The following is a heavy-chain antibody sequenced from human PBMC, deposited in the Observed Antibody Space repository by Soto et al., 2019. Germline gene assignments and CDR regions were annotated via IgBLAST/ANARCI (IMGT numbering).Heavy chain of an antibody. J-gene: IGHJ4*02. CDR3: AAGGVLPPYS. V-gene: IGHV4-30-2*01. CDR2: SYHSAST. D-gene: IGHD2-15*01. CDR1: GGSISSGGYS. Sequence: QLQLQESGSGLVKPSQTLSLTCAVSGGSISSGGYSWSWIRQPPGQGLEWIGYSYHSASTYYHPSLPSRVTLSVDMSRNQFSLKPSSVTAADTAVYSCAAGGVLPPYSWGQGTLVTLSS.